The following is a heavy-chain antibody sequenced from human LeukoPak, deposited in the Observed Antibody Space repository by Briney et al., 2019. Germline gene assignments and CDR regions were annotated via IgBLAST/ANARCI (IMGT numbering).Heavy chain of an antibody. CDR2: IYYSGST. CDR1: GGSISSYY. V-gene: IGHV4-59*08. CDR3: ARHTTYLANFDY. D-gene: IGHD1-14*01. Sequence: KPSEALSLTCTVSGGSISSYYWSWIRQPPGKGLEWIGYIYYSGSTNYNPSLKSRVTISVDTSKNQFSLKLSSVTAADTAVYYCARHTTYLANFDYWGQGTLVTVSS. J-gene: IGHJ4*02.